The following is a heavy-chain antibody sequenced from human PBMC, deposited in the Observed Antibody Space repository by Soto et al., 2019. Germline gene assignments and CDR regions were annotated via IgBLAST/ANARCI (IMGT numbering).Heavy chain of an antibody. Sequence: ASVKVSCKASGYSFTDYHIHWVRQAPGQGLEWLGRINPKSGGTSTAQKFQGWVTMTTDTSISTAYMELSRLRSDDTAVYYCARDFLPSIVGATRLIYYYGMDVWGQGTTVTVSS. CDR1: GYSFTDYH. CDR2: INPKSGGT. CDR3: ARDFLPSIVGATRLIYYYGMDV. V-gene: IGHV1-2*04. D-gene: IGHD1-26*01. J-gene: IGHJ6*02.